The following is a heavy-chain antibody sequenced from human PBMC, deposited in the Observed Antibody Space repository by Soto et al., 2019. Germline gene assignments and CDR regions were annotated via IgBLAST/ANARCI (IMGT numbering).Heavy chain of an antibody. Sequence: QVQLVQSGAEVKKPGASVKVSCKASGYTFTSYGISWVRQAPGQGLEWMGWISAYNGNTNYAQKLQGRVTMTTDTSTSTAYMERRSLRSDDTAVYYCARDATAIVLMNWFDPWGQGTLVTVSS. D-gene: IGHD2-8*01. CDR2: ISAYNGNT. V-gene: IGHV1-18*01. CDR1: GYTFTSYG. CDR3: ARDATAIVLMNWFDP. J-gene: IGHJ5*02.